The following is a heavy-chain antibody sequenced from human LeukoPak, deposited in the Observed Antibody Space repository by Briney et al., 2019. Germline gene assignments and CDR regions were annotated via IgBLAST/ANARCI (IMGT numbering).Heavy chain of an antibody. D-gene: IGHD6-6*01. CDR1: GYTFTSYY. CDR2: INPSGGST. V-gene: IGHV1-46*01. Sequence: ASVKVSCKASGYTFTSYYMHWVRQAPGQGLEWMGIINPSGGSTSYAQKFQGRVTMTRDMSTSTVYMELSSLRSEDTAVYYCAREGVIAARARNTRETFDYWGQGTLVTVSS. CDR3: AREGVIAARARNTRETFDY. J-gene: IGHJ4*02.